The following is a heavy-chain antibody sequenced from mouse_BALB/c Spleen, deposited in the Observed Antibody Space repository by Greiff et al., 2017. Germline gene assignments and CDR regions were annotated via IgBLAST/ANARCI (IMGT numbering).Heavy chain of an antibody. CDR1: GDSITSGY. J-gene: IGHJ3*01. Sequence: EAQLQQSGPSLVKPSQTLSLTCSVTGDSITSGYWNWIRKFPGNKLEYMGYISYSGSTYYNPSLKSRISITRDTSKNQYYLQLNSVTTEDTATYYCARSTMITSWFAYWGQGTLVTVSA. D-gene: IGHD2-4*01. CDR3: ARSTMITSWFAY. CDR2: ISYSGST. V-gene: IGHV3-8*02.